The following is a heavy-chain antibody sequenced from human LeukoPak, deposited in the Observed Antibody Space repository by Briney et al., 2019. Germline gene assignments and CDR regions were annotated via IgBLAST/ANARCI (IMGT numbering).Heavy chain of an antibody. CDR3: ARGTPLYDILTGLRGYYYYYYGMDV. CDR2: IYYSGST. J-gene: IGHJ6*02. Sequence: SETLSLTCTVSGGSISSYYWSWIRQPPGKGLEWIGYIYYSGSTNYNPSLKSRVTISVDTSKNQFSLKLSSVTAADTAVYYCARGTPLYDILTGLRGYYYYYYGMDVWGQGTTVTVSS. V-gene: IGHV4-59*12. D-gene: IGHD3-9*01. CDR1: GGSISSYY.